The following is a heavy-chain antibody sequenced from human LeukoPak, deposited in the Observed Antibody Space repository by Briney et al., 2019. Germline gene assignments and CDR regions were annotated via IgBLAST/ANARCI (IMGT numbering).Heavy chain of an antibody. CDR3: ARHVVAVGFDY. Sequence: QPGGSLRLSCAASGFTFSNFWMAWVRQVPGKGPEWVADIKLDGSATYYLDSVRGRFTISRDNAKNSLYLQMNSLRVEDTAVYYCARHVVAVGFDYWGQGTLVTVSS. D-gene: IGHD1-26*01. V-gene: IGHV3-7*01. J-gene: IGHJ4*02. CDR2: IKLDGSAT. CDR1: GFTFSNFW.